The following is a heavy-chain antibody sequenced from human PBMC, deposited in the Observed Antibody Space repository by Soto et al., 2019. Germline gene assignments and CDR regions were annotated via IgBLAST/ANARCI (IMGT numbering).Heavy chain of an antibody. D-gene: IGHD1-26*01. Sequence: EVQLLESGGGLVQPGESLRLSCAASGFTFSYYWMHWVRQAPGMGLVWVSRINSDGSSTTYADSVKGRFTISRDNARNTLYLQMNSLRAEDTAVYYCARGDRGAFDLWGQGTVLTVSS. CDR2: INSDGSST. CDR1: GFTFSYYW. J-gene: IGHJ3*01. V-gene: IGHV3-74*01. CDR3: ARGDRGAFDL.